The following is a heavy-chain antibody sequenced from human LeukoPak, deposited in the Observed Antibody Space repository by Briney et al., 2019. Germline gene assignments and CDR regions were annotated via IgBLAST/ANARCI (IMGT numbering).Heavy chain of an antibody. Sequence: ASVKVSCKASGYTFTGNYIHWVRQAPGQGLEWMGWINPDSGVTRFAQKFQGRVTMTRDTSITTAFMELSRLRSGDTAMYYCAREIMGATLDAFDIWGQGTMVTVSS. D-gene: IGHD1-26*01. CDR3: AREIMGATLDAFDI. CDR2: INPDSGVT. CDR1: GYTFTGNY. V-gene: IGHV1-2*02. J-gene: IGHJ3*02.